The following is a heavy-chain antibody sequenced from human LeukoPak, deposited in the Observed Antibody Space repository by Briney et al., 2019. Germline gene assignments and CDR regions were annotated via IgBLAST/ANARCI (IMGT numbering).Heavy chain of an antibody. CDR1: GGSFSGYY. CDR2: INHSGST. J-gene: IGHJ5*02. Sequence: SETLSLTCAVYGGSFSGYYWSWIRQPPGKGLEWIGEINHSGSTNYNPSLKSRVTISVDTSKNQFSLKLNSLTAADTAVYYCARGRWDILTGYNWFDPWGQGTLVTVSS. CDR3: ARGRWDILTGYNWFDP. D-gene: IGHD3-9*01. V-gene: IGHV4-34*01.